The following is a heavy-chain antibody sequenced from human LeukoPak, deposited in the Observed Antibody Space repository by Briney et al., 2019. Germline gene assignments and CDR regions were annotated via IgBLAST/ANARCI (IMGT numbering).Heavy chain of an antibody. J-gene: IGHJ5*02. Sequence: SETLSLTCTVSGGSISGYYWSWIRQPPGKGLEWIAYIYYNGISNYNPSLKSRVTISVDTSKDQFSLKLSSVTAADTAVYYCARGVGNWFDPWGQGTLVTVSS. CDR3: ARGVGNWFDP. V-gene: IGHV4-59*01. CDR2: IYYNGIS. CDR1: GGSISGYY.